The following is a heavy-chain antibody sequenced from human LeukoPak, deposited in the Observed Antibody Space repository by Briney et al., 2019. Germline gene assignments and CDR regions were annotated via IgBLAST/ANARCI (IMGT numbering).Heavy chain of an antibody. V-gene: IGHV4-34*01. CDR2: INHSGST. J-gene: IGHJ4*02. CDR3: ARARGDY. Sequence: PSETLSLTCGVYGGSFSGHYWSWIRQPPGKGLGWIGEINHSGSTNYNPSLKSRVTISVDTSKNQFSLKLSSVTAADTAVYYCARARGDYWGQGTLVTVSS. CDR1: GGSFSGHY.